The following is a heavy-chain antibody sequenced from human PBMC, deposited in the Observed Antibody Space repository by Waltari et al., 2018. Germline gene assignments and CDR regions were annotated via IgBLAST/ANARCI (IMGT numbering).Heavy chain of an antibody. CDR2: ISSSGRYK. CDR1: GFTLSGYS. V-gene: IGHV3-21*01. CDR3: ARDKEGFGELFHYYAMDV. Sequence: TLSCAASGFTLSGYSMNWVRQAPGKGLEWVSSISSSGRYKYHADSVKGRFTVSRDNAKNSLFLQMNSLRAEDTAVYFCARDKEGFGELFHYYAMDVWGQGTTVTVSS. J-gene: IGHJ6*02. D-gene: IGHD3-10*01.